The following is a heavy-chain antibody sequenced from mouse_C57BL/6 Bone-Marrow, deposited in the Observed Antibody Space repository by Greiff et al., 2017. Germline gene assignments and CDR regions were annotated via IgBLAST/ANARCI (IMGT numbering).Heavy chain of an antibody. CDR2: LYPGSGST. Sequence: QVQLKPPGAELVKPGASVTMSCTASGYTFTSYCITWVKQRPGQGLEWIGDLYPGSGSTNYNEQFKSKATLTVDTSSSTAYMQLSSLTSEDSAVYYCARDDDDDYYAMDYWGQGTSVTVSS. J-gene: IGHJ4*01. V-gene: IGHV1-55*01. CDR1: GYTFTSYC. D-gene: IGHD2-4*01. CDR3: ARDDDDDYYAMDY.